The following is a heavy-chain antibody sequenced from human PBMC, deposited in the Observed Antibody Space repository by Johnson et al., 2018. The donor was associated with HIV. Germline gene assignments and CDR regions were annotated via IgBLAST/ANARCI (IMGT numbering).Heavy chain of an antibody. CDR2: LSGSGGSTK. Sequence: VQLVESGGGVVRPGGSLRLSCAVSGFTFSSYAMSWVRQAPGKGLEWVSALSGSGGSTKYYADSVKGRFTISRDNAKNSLYLQMNSLRAEDTAVYYCARGRPSGSHDAFDIWGQGTMVTVSS. CDR1: GFTFSSYA. CDR3: ARGRPSGSHDAFDI. J-gene: IGHJ3*02. D-gene: IGHD3-22*01. V-gene: IGHV3-23*04.